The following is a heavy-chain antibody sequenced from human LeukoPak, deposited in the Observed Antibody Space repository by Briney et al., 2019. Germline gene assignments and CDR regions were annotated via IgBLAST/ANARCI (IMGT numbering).Heavy chain of an antibody. J-gene: IGHJ1*01. CDR2: INHSGST. CDR1: GGSFSGYY. D-gene: IGHD6-13*01. V-gene: IGHV4-34*01. Sequence: PSETLSLTCAVYGGSFSGYYWSWIRQPPGKGLEWIGEINHSGSTNYNPSLKRRVTISVDTSKNQFSLKLSSVTAADAAVYYCARHDSSSWHEYFQHWGQGTLVTVSS. CDR3: ARHDSSSWHEYFQH.